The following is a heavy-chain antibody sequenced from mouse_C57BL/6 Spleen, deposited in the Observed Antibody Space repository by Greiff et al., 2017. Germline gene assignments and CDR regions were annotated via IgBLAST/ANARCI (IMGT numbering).Heavy chain of an antibody. Sequence: VQLQQSGPELVKPGASVKISCKASGYAFSSSWMNWVKQRPGKGLEWIGRIYPGDGDTNYNGKFKGKATLTADKSSSTAYMQLSSLTSEDSAVYFCARAGLLRSVYFDYWGQGTTLTVSS. J-gene: IGHJ2*01. CDR2: IYPGDGDT. D-gene: IGHD1-1*01. CDR1: GYAFSSSW. V-gene: IGHV1-82*01. CDR3: ARAGLLRSVYFDY.